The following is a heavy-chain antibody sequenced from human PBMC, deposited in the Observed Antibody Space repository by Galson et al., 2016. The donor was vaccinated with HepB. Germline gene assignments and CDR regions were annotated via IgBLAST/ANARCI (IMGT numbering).Heavy chain of an antibody. D-gene: IGHD5-18*01. CDR1: TFTFGTYA. CDR2: ISSRSSTI. V-gene: IGHV3-48*04. J-gene: IGHJ3*01. Sequence: SLRLSCAASTFTFGTYAMSWVRQAPGKGLEWISYISSRSSTIYYADSVKGRFTISRDNAKNSLFLQMNSLRAEDTAVYYCVRGGDTVIGAAFDVWGQGTMVTVSS. CDR3: VRGGDTVIGAAFDV.